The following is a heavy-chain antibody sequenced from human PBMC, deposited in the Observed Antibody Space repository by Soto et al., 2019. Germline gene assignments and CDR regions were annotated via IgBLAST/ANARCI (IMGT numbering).Heavy chain of an antibody. Sequence: GESLKISCKGSGYSFTSYWISWVRQMPGKGLEWMGRIDPSDSYTNYSPSFQGHVTISADKSISTAYLQWSSLKASDTAMYYCARHGGTVEWQDSYYGMDVWGQGTTVTVSS. D-gene: IGHD3-3*01. J-gene: IGHJ6*02. CDR1: GYSFTSYW. CDR3: ARHGGTVEWQDSYYGMDV. CDR2: IDPSDSYT. V-gene: IGHV5-10-1*01.